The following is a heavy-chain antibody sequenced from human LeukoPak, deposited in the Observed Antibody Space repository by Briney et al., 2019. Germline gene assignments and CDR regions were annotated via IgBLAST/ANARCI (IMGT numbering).Heavy chain of an antibody. CDR3: ARAMIKGEYYFDY. CDR2: IYYSGST. J-gene: IGHJ4*02. D-gene: IGHD3-16*01. V-gene: IGHV4-39*01. CDR1: GGSISSSSYY. Sequence: PSETLSLTCTVSGGSISSSSYYWGWIRQPPGKGLEWIGSIYYSGSTYYNPSLKSRVTISVDTSKNQFSLKLSSVTAADTAVYYCARAMIKGEYYFDYWGQGTLVTVSS.